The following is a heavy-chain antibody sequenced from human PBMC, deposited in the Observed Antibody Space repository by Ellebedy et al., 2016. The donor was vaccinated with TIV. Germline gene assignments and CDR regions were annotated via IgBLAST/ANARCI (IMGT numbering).Heavy chain of an antibody. CDR3: ARRGSYGDYAVQINSWFDT. V-gene: IGHV3-7*01. CDR1: GFSFRSYW. D-gene: IGHD4-17*01. CDR2: IYQDGSNQ. Sequence: GESLKISCVASGFSFRSYWMSWVRQAPGKGLEWVANIYQDGSNQYYVDFVKGRFTISRDNANKSLFLQMNSLRGEDTAVYYCARRGSYGDYAVQINSWFDTWGQGTLVSVSS. J-gene: IGHJ5*02.